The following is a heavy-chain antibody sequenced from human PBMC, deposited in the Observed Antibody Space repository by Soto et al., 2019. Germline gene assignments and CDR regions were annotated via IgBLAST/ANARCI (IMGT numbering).Heavy chain of an antibody. J-gene: IGHJ5*02. D-gene: IGHD3-10*01. CDR1: GGSISSGGYS. CDR3: ARGSGWSGSCNWFDP. CDR2: IYHSGST. Sequence: PSETLSLTCAVSGGSISSGGYSWSWIRQPPGKGLEWIGYIYHSGSTYYNPSLKSRVTISVDTSKNQFSLKLSSVTAADTAVYYCARGSGWSGSCNWFDPRGQGTLVTVSS. V-gene: IGHV4-30-2*01.